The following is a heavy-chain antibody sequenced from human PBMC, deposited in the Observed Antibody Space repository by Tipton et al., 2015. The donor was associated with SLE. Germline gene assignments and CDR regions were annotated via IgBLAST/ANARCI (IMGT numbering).Heavy chain of an antibody. CDR3: ARVGRMDYYDSSGDAFDI. J-gene: IGHJ3*02. Sequence: LRLSCAVYGGSFSSYYWSWIRQPPGKGLEWIGYIYYSGSTNYNPSLKSRVTISVDTSKNQFSLKLSSVTAADTAVYYCARVGRMDYYDSSGDAFDIWGQGTMVTVSS. CDR1: GGSFSSYY. D-gene: IGHD3-22*01. CDR2: IYYSGST. V-gene: IGHV4-59*01.